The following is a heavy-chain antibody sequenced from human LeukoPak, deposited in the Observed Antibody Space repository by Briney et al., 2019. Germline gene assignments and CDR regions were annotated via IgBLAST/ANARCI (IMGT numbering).Heavy chain of an antibody. J-gene: IGHJ4*02. Sequence: GGSLRLSCAASGFTVSSNYMSWVRQAPGKGLEWVSVIYSGGSTYYADSVKGRFTISRDNAKNSLYLQMNSLRAEDTAVYYCAKPRRLIVVVTATPDYWGQGTLVTVSS. D-gene: IGHD2-21*02. CDR1: GFTVSSNY. V-gene: IGHV3-53*01. CDR2: IYSGGST. CDR3: AKPRRLIVVVTATPDY.